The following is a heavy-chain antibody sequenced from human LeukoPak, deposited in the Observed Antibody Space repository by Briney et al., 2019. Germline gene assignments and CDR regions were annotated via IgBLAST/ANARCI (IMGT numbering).Heavy chain of an antibody. CDR3: ARSRYSYGDY. Sequence: GSLRLSCATSGFTFSNYWMSWVRQAPGKGLERVANIKQDGGEQFYVDSVKGRFTISRDNAKNSLYLQMNSLRAEDTAVYHCARSRYSYGDYWGQGTLVTVSS. V-gene: IGHV3-7*01. CDR2: IKQDGGEQ. CDR1: GFTFSNYW. D-gene: IGHD5-18*01. J-gene: IGHJ4*02.